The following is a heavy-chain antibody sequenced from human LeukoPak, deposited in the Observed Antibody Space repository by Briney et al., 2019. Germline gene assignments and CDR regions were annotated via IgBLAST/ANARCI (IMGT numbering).Heavy chain of an antibody. CDR3: ARGGPGSSWYSYYYYGMDV. J-gene: IGHJ6*02. CDR1: GGSISSYY. CDR2: IYYSGST. D-gene: IGHD6-13*01. V-gene: IGHV4-59*01. Sequence: SETLSLTCTVSGGSISSYYWSWIRQPPGKGLEWIGYIYYSGSTNYNPSLKSRVTISVDTSKNQFSLKLSSVTAADTAVYYCARGGPGSSWYSYYYYGMDVWGQGTTVTVSS.